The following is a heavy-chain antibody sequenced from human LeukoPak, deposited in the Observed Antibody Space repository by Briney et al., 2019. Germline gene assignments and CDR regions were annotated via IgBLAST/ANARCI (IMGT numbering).Heavy chain of an antibody. J-gene: IGHJ4*02. Sequence: SETLSLTCAVYGGSFSGYYWSWIRQPPGKGLEWIGEINHSGSTNYNPSLKSRVTILVDTSKNQFSLKLSSVTAADTAVYYCARGRELRYFDWLLPGEALDYWGQGTLVTVSS. D-gene: IGHD3-9*01. CDR1: GGSFSGYY. CDR2: INHSGST. V-gene: IGHV4-34*01. CDR3: ARGRELRYFDWLLPGEALDY.